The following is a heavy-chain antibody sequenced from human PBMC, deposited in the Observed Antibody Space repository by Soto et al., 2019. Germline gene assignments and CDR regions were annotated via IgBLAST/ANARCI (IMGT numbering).Heavy chain of an antibody. Sequence: QVQLVQSGAGVKKPGSSVKVSCKASGGTFSSYTISWVRQAPGQGLEWMGRIIPILGIANYAQKFQGRVTITADKSTSTAYMELSSLRSEDTAVYYCARAARCWAFDIWGQGTMVTVSS. CDR1: GGTFSSYT. J-gene: IGHJ3*02. CDR3: ARAARCWAFDI. D-gene: IGHD2-8*01. CDR2: IIPILGIA. V-gene: IGHV1-69*02.